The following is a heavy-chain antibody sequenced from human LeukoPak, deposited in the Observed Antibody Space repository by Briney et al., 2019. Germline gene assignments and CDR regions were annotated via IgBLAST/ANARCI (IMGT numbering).Heavy chain of an antibody. Sequence: PSETLSLTCTVSGGSITNYFWSWVRQPPGQGLEWIGHIYYTGATTYNPSLKSRVTISVDTSKNQFSLKLSSVTAADTAVYYCARSGHGFDYWGQGTLVTVSS. CDR2: IYYTGAT. V-gene: IGHV4-59*01. CDR1: GGSITNYF. CDR3: ARSGHGFDY. D-gene: IGHD2-8*02. J-gene: IGHJ4*02.